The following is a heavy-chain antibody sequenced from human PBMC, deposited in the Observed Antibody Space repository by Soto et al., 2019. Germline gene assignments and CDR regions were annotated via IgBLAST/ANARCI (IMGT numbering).Heavy chain of an antibody. J-gene: IGHJ4*02. V-gene: IGHV4-31*03. D-gene: IGHD6-13*01. CDR2: VYYSGTT. CDR1: GGSISSGGYF. CDR3: ARVPIPSAGGPFIDY. Sequence: QVPLQESGPGLVKPSQTLSLTCTVSGGSISSGGYFWSWIRQHPGKGLEWIGYVYYSGTTYYNPSLKCRVTMSVDTSKNQFSLDLSSVTAADTAVYYCARVPIPSAGGPFIDYWGQGTLVTVSS.